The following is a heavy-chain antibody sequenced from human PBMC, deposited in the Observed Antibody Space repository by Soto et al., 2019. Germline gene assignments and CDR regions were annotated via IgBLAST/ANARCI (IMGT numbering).Heavy chain of an antibody. Sequence: SETLSLTCDVSGGSIRSNNWWTWVRQSPGKGLEWIGEVHHSGNTNYRSSLRSRVTISVDKSKNQFSLNINSVTASDTAVYYCGRNGYDDGWYHFDYWGPGSLVT. D-gene: IGHD3-10*01. CDR2: VHHSGNT. CDR1: GGSIRSNNW. V-gene: IGHV4-4*02. J-gene: IGHJ4*02. CDR3: GRNGYDDGWYHFDY.